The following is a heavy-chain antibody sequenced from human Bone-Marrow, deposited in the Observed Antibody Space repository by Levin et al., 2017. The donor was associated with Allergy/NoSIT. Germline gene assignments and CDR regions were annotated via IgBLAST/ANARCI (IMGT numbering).Heavy chain of an antibody. CDR2: IDPTHGST. J-gene: IGHJ4*02. D-gene: IGHD6-13*01. Sequence: ASVKVSCSVSGYTFSDYYIHWIRKTPGQGLEWIGWIDPTHGSTQFSEKFNDRLVLTRNSSINTAYMELGKLRSGDTALYYCARGGASSNDYWGRGTLVTVSS. V-gene: IGHV1-2*02. CDR3: ARGGASSNDY. CDR1: GYTFSDYY.